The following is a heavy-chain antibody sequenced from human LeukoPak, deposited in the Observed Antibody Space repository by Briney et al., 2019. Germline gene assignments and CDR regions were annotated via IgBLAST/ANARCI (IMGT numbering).Heavy chain of an antibody. J-gene: IGHJ2*01. V-gene: IGHV3-33*01. CDR3: ALITGLYYYDSSGYHVPPGYFDL. Sequence: PGGSLRLSCAASGFTFSSYGMHWVRQAPGKGLERAAVIWYDGSNKYYADSVKGRFTISRDNSKNTLYLQMNSLRAEDTAVYYCALITGLYYYDSSGYHVPPGYFDLWGRGTLVTVSS. CDR2: IWYDGSNK. D-gene: IGHD3-22*01. CDR1: GFTFSSYG.